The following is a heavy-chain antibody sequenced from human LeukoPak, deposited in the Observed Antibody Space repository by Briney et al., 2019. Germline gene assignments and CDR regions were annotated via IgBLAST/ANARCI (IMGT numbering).Heavy chain of an antibody. J-gene: IGHJ4*02. CDR2: ISYDGSNK. CDR1: GFTFSSYG. D-gene: IGHD6-19*01. Sequence: GGSLRLSCAASGFTFSSYGMHWVRQAPGKGLEWVAVISYDGSNKYYADSVRGRFTISRDNSKNTLYLQMNSLRAEDTAVYYCARKAGLRIAVAAPGDYWGQGTLVTVSS. CDR3: ARKAGLRIAVAAPGDY. V-gene: IGHV3-30*03.